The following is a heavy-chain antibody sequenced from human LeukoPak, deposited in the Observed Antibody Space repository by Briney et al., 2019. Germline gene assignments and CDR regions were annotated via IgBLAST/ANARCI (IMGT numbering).Heavy chain of an antibody. CDR1: GFTFSSYC. CDR2: INEDGSDK. J-gene: IGHJ4*02. CDR3: ARDTYRFDDY. V-gene: IGHV3-7*01. Sequence: GVSLRLSCAASGFTFSSYCMSWVRQAPGKGLEGVASINEDGSDKYYVDSVKGRFTISRDNAKNSLYLQMNSLRAEDTAVYYCARDTYRFDDYWGQGTLVTVSS.